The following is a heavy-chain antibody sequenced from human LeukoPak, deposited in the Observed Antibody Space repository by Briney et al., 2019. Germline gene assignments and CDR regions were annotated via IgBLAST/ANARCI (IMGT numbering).Heavy chain of an antibody. J-gene: IGHJ6*03. CDR1: GFTFSSYG. D-gene: IGHD4-17*01. CDR2: IWYDGSNK. V-gene: IGHV3-33*06. Sequence: GGSLRLSCAASGFTFSSYGMHWVRQAPGKGLEWVAVIWYDGSNKYYADSVKGRFTISRDNSKNTLYLQMNSLRAEDTAVYYCAKDGDCGDAMSRVYYYYMDVWGKGNTVTVSS. CDR3: AKDGDCGDAMSRVYYYYMDV.